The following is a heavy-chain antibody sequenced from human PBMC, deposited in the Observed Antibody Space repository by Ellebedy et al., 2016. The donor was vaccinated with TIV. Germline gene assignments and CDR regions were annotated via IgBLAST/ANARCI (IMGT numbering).Heavy chain of an antibody. J-gene: IGHJ4*02. D-gene: IGHD2-2*03. CDR3: AGDLMIWIFDY. CDR2: INSRNSSI. Sequence: PGGSLRLSCAASGFTFSSYSMNWVRQAPGKGLEWVSYINSRNSSISYADSVKVRFTISRDNAKNSLYLQMNSLRAEDTAVYYCAGDLMIWIFDYWGQGTLVTVSS. CDR1: GFTFSSYS. V-gene: IGHV3-48*01.